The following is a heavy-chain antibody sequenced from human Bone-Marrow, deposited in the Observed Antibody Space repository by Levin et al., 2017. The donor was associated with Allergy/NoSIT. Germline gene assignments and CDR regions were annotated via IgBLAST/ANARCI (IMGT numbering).Heavy chain of an antibody. V-gene: IGHV1-18*01. Sequence: EASVKVSCKASGYTFTSYGISWVRQAPGQGLEWMGWISAYNGNTNYAQKLQGRVTMTTDTSTSTAYMELRSLRSDDTAVYYCASPYSSSSPTYYYYGMDVWGQGTTVTVSS. CDR2: ISAYNGNT. D-gene: IGHD6-6*01. J-gene: IGHJ6*02. CDR1: GYTFTSYG. CDR3: ASPYSSSSPTYYYYGMDV.